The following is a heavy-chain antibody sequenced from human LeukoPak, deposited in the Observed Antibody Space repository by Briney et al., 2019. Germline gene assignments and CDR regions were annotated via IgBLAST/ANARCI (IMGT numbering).Heavy chain of an antibody. J-gene: IGHJ4*02. CDR1: GFTFSNYN. CDR2: ISSSSSYI. V-gene: IGHV3-21*01. Sequence: PGGSLRLSCAASGFTFSNYNMNWVRQAPGKGLEWVSSISSSSSYIYYADSVKGRFTISRDNAKNSLYLQMNSLTVEDTAVYYCARTEGGHIVVVTAILGYYFDYWGQGTLVTVSS. D-gene: IGHD2-21*02. CDR3: ARTEGGHIVVVTAILGYYFDY.